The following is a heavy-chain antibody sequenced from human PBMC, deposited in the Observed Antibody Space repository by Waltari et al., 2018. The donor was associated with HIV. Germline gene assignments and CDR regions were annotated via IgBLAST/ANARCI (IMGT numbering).Heavy chain of an antibody. CDR2: IKSKTDGGTT. V-gene: IGHV3-15*01. J-gene: IGHJ4*02. CDR3: TTDQATITMVRGGYY. Sequence: QAPGKGLEWVGRIKSKTDGGTTDYAAPVKGRFTISRVDSKNTLYLQMNSLKTEDTAVYYCTTDQATITMVRGGYYWGQGTLVTVSS. D-gene: IGHD3-10*01.